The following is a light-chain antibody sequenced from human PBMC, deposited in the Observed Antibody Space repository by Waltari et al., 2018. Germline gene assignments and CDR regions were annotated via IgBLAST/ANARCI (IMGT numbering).Light chain of an antibody. J-gene: IGKJ2*01. Sequence: EIVLTQSPGTLSLSPGERATLPGRASQRISGNYLAWYQQKPGQAPRLLIFDASFRATGIPDRFSGSGSGTDFTLTVTRLEPEDGAVYYCQQYDTPPWTFGQGTKLDIK. CDR1: QRISGNY. CDR2: DAS. V-gene: IGKV3-20*01. CDR3: QQYDTPPWT.